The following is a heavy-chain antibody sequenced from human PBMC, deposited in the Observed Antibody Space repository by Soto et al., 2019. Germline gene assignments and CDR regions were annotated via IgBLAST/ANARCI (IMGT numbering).Heavy chain of an antibody. CDR2: IYHSGST. D-gene: IGHD6-25*01. CDR1: GGSISSSNW. J-gene: IGHJ6*02. Sequence: QVQLQESGPGLVKPSGTLSLTCAVSGGSISSSNWWRWVRQPPGKGLEWIGEIYHSGSTNYNPSLKSRVTISVDKPKDEFSLKLSSVTAADTAVYNCASRYSSANYYYYGMDVWGQGTTVTVSS. CDR3: ASRYSSANYYYYGMDV. V-gene: IGHV4-4*02.